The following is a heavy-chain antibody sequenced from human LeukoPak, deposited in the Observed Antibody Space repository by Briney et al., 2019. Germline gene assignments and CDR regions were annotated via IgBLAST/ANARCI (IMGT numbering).Heavy chain of an antibody. J-gene: IGHJ4*02. CDR1: GYTFTSYG. V-gene: IGHV1-18*01. CDR2: ISAYNGNT. D-gene: IGHD1-26*01. CDR3: ARGAVGATLRPYFDY. Sequence: ASVKVSCKASGYTFTSYGISWVRQAPGQGLEWMGWISAYNGNTNYAQKLQGRVTMTTDTSTSTAYMELRSLRSDDTAVYYCARGAVGATLRPYFDYWGQGTLVTVSS.